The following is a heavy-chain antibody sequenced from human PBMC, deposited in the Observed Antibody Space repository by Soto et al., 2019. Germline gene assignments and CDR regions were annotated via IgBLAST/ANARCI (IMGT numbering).Heavy chain of an antibody. CDR3: AKEGGQWLDLYYYYYYGMDV. D-gene: IGHD6-19*01. Sequence: GGSLRLSCAASGFTFSSYGMHWVRQAPGKGLEWVAVISYGGSNKYYADSVKGRFTISRDNSKNTLYLQMNSLRAEDTAVYYCAKEGGQWLDLYYYYYYGMDVWGQGTTVTVSS. CDR2: ISYGGSNK. J-gene: IGHJ6*02. CDR1: GFTFSSYG. V-gene: IGHV3-30*18.